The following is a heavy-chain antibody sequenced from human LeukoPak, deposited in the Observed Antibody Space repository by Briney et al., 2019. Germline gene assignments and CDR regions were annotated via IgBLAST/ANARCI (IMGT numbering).Heavy chain of an antibody. CDR3: ARGTRAMVRY. D-gene: IGHD5-18*01. CDR1: GGSFSGYY. CDR2: INHSGST. Sequence: KPSETLSLTCAVYGGSFSGYYWSWILQPPGKGLEWIGEINHSGSTNYNPSLKSRVTISVDTSKNQFSLKLSSVTAADTAVYYCARGTRAMVRYWGQGTLVTVSS. V-gene: IGHV4-34*01. J-gene: IGHJ4*02.